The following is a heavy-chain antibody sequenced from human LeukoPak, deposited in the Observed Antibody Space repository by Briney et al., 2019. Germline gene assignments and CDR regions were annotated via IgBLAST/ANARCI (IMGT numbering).Heavy chain of an antibody. V-gene: IGHV1-2*02. J-gene: IGHJ4*02. CDR1: GYTFTGYY. D-gene: IGHD3-22*01. CDR2: INPNSGGT. Sequence: ASVKVSCKASGYTFTGYYMHWVRQAPGQGLEWMGWINPNSGGTNYAQKFQGRVTMTRDTSISTAYMELSRLRSDDTAVYYCAREGSDYYDSSGYYLTGPYFDYWGQGTLVTVSS. CDR3: AREGSDYYDSSGYYLTGPYFDY.